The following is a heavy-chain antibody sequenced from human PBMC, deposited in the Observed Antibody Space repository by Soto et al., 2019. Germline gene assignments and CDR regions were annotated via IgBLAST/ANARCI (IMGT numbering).Heavy chain of an antibody. D-gene: IGHD3-22*01. CDR3: AKEGYYYSSGLYWFDP. Sequence: QVQLVESGGGVVQPGRSLRLSCAASGFTFSSYGMRWVRQAPGKGLESGAVISYDGSNKYYADSVKGRFTISRDNSKNTLYLQMNSLGAEDTAVYYCAKEGYYYSSGLYWFDPWGQGTLVTVSS. J-gene: IGHJ5*02. CDR2: ISYDGSNK. CDR1: GFTFSSYG. V-gene: IGHV3-30*18.